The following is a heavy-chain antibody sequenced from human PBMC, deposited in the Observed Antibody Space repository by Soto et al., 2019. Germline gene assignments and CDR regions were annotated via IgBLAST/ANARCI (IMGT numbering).Heavy chain of an antibody. CDR3: ARVSGAAAVNYGMDV. CDR2: ISAYNGNT. Sequence: GASVKVSCKASGYTFTSYGISWVRQAPGQGLEWMGWISAYNGNTNYAQKLQGRVTMTTDTSTSTAYMELRSLRSDDTAVYYCARVSGAAAVNYGMDVWGQGTKVTVSS. J-gene: IGHJ6*02. V-gene: IGHV1-18*01. CDR1: GYTFTSYG. D-gene: IGHD6-13*01.